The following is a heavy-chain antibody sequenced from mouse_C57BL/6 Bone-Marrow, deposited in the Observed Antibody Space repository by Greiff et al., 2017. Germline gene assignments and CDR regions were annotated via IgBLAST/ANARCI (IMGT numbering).Heavy chain of an antibody. Sequence: VQLQQPGAELVMPGASVKLSCKASGYTFTSYWMHWVKQRPGQGLEWIGEIDPSGSYTNYNQQFKGKSTLTVDKSSSTAYMQLSSLTSDDAAVYYCARRGGSTVVAHFDVWGTGTTVTVSS. CDR1: GYTFTSYW. CDR3: ARRGGSTVVAHFDV. D-gene: IGHD1-1*01. J-gene: IGHJ1*03. CDR2: IDPSGSYT. V-gene: IGHV1-69*01.